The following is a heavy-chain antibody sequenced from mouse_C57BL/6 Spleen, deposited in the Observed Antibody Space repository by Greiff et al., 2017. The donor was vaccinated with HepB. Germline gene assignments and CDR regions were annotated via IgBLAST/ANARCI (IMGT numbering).Heavy chain of an antibody. J-gene: IGHJ4*01. CDR1: GYAFSSYW. CDR2: IYPGDGDT. CDR3: SRGDYGNYVYAMDY. D-gene: IGHD2-1*01. Sequence: VQLVESGAELVKPGASVKISCKASGYAFSSYWMNWVKQRPGKGLEWIGQIYPGDGDTNYNGKFKGKATLTADKSSSTAYMQLSSLTSEDSAVYFCSRGDYGNYVYAMDYWGQGTSVTVSS. V-gene: IGHV1-80*01.